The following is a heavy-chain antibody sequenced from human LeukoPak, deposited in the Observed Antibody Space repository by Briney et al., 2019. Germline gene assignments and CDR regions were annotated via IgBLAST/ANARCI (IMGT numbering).Heavy chain of an antibody. D-gene: IGHD5-18*01. CDR1: GGSISSYY. CDR2: IYYSGST. Sequence: SEILSLTCTVSGGSISSYYWSWIRQPPGKGLEWIGYIYYSGSTYYNPSLKSRVTISVDTSKNQFSLKLSSVTAADTAVYYCARGEIQLWSFDYWGQGTLVTVSS. V-gene: IGHV4-59*08. J-gene: IGHJ4*02. CDR3: ARGEIQLWSFDY.